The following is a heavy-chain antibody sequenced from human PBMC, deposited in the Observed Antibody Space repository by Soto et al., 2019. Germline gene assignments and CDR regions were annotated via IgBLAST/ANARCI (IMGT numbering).Heavy chain of an antibody. CDR1: GFTFSTYA. V-gene: IGHV3-23*01. Sequence: GVSLRLSCAASGFTFSTYAMSWVRQAPGKGLEWFSAISSGGTSTYYADSVKGRFTISRDNSRNTLFLQMISLRAEDTAIYYCAKDVLGFYDTSGRGYWGQGPLVTVST. CDR3: AKDVLGFYDTSGRGY. J-gene: IGHJ4*02. D-gene: IGHD3-22*01. CDR2: ISSGGTST.